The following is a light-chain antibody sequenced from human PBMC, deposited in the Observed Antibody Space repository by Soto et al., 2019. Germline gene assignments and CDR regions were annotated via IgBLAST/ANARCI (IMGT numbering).Light chain of an antibody. CDR2: GAS. V-gene: IGKV3-20*01. CDR1: QTISRNY. J-gene: IGKJ1*01. CDR3: QQYGGPVPWT. Sequence: ELVLTQSPGTLSLSPGDSATVSCRASQTISRNYLVWYQKKRGQAPRLLIYGASTRATGIPDRFTGSGSGTDLTLNIPRVEPEDFAVYYCQQYGGPVPWTFGQGAKVDIK.